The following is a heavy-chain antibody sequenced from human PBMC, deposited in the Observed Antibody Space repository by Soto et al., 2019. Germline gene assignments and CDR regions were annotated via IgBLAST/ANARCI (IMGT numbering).Heavy chain of an antibody. CDR2: IIPIFGTA. D-gene: IGHD3-10*01. Sequence: QVQLVQSGAEVKKPGSSVKVSCKASGGTFSSYAISWVRQAPGQGLEWMGGIIPIFGTANYAQKFQGRVTITADESTRTAYMELSSLRSEDTAVYYCASQSSVSYYNPYYYYGMDVWGQGNTVTVSS. V-gene: IGHV1-69*01. J-gene: IGHJ6*02. CDR1: GGTFSSYA. CDR3: ASQSSVSYYNPYYYYGMDV.